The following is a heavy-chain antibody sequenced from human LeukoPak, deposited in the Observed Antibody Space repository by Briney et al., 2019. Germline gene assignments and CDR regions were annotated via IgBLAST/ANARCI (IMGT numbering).Heavy chain of an antibody. CDR3: AKDLEYYYGSGRDY. Sequence: GGSLRLSCAASGFTFSSYGMHWVRQAPGKGLEWVAVISYDGSNKCYADSVKGRFTISRDNSKNTLYLQMNSLRAEDTAVYYCAKDLEYYYGSGRDYWGQGTLVTVSS. D-gene: IGHD3-10*01. CDR1: GFTFSSYG. CDR2: ISYDGSNK. V-gene: IGHV3-30*18. J-gene: IGHJ4*02.